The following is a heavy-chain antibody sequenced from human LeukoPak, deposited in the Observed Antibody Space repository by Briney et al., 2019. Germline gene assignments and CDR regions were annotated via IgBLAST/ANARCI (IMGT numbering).Heavy chain of an antibody. V-gene: IGHV3-23*01. CDR1: GFTVSNNY. CDR2: ISGGGGTT. CDR3: AKEGPYYFDY. J-gene: IGHJ4*02. Sequence: GGSLRLSCAASGFTVSNNYMSWVRQAPGKGLEWVSAISGGGGTTYYADSVKGRFTISRDNSKNTLYLQMNSLRAEDTAVYYCAKEGPYYFDYWGQGTLVTVSS.